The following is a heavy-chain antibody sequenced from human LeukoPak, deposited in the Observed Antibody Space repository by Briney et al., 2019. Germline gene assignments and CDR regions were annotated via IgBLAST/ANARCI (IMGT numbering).Heavy chain of an antibody. CDR3: ARDCGGRGGSPYNWFDP. CDR2: IYYSGST. V-gene: IGHV4-59*01. J-gene: IGHJ5*02. Sequence: SETLSLTCTVSGGSISSYYWSWIRQPPGKGLEWIGYIYYSGSTNYNPSLKSRVTISVDTSKNQFSLKLSSVTAADTAVYYCARDCGGRGGSPYNWFDPWGQGTLVTVSS. CDR1: GGSISSYY. D-gene: IGHD3-10*01.